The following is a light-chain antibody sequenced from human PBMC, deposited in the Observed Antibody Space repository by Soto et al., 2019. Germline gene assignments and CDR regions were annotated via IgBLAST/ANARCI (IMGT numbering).Light chain of an antibody. V-gene: IGLV6-57*04. CDR1: SGRIASNY. Sequence: NFMLTHPHSVSESPGQTVSISCNRSSGRIASNYVQWYQQRPGSAPTTVIYEDNQRPSGVPDRFSGSTDGSSNSASLTISGLQTEDEADYYCQSYDSSTVVFGGGTKLTV. CDR2: EDN. J-gene: IGLJ2*01. CDR3: QSYDSSTVV.